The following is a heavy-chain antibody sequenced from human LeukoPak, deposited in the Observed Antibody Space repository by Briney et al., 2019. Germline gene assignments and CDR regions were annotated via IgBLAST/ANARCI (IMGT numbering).Heavy chain of an antibody. D-gene: IGHD4-17*01. J-gene: IGHJ4*02. CDR2: VYSGGTT. Sequence: GGSLRLSCAASGFIVSSHYLSWVRQAPGKGLEWVSVVYSGGTTYYADSVKGRFTISRDNSKNTLYLQMNSLRAEDTAVCYCARGDEDYGDYSDYWGQGTLVTVSS. V-gene: IGHV3-53*01. CDR1: GFIVSSHY. CDR3: ARGDEDYGDYSDY.